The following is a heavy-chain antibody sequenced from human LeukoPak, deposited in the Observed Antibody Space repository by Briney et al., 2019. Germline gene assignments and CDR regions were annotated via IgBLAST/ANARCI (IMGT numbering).Heavy chain of an antibody. J-gene: IGHJ4*02. CDR2: IYYRGGT. CDR3: ARGVYTNYWTPDLHY. V-gene: IGHV4-59*01. D-gene: IGHD3-16*01. Sequence: SETLSLTCTVYGGSMRSYYWSGVRQPRGRGLECLGYIYYRGGTNYNHSLESRVTISIDTSKNQYSLTLSSVTAADTAVYYCARGVYTNYWTPDLHYWGQGTLVTVSS. CDR1: GGSMRSYY.